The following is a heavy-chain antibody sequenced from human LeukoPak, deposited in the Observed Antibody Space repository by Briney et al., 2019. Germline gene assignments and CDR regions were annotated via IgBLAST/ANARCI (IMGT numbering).Heavy chain of an antibody. D-gene: IGHD1-26*01. J-gene: IGHJ4*02. CDR3: ARHQSGGTYPLEF. CDR1: GGSINNYY. Sequence: PSETLSLTCTVSGGSINNYYWSWIRQPPGKGLEWIAWVYYSGNTQYNPPLKSRVIISVDTSKNQFSLNLNSVTAADTAVYYCARHQSGGTYPLEFWGQGTQVTVSS. V-gene: IGHV4-59*08. CDR2: VYYSGNT.